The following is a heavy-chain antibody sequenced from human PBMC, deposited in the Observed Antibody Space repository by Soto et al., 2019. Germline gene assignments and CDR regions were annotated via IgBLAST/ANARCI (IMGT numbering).Heavy chain of an antibody. CDR3: ARTYSSSWSPFDH. D-gene: IGHD6-13*01. CDR2: IYYSGST. CDR1: GGSISSYY. Sequence: PSETLSLTCTVSGGSISSYYWSWIRQPPGKGLEWIGYIYYSGSTNYNPSLKSRVTISVDTSKNQFSLKLSSVTAADTAVYYCARTYSSSWSPFDHWGQGTLVTVS. V-gene: IGHV4-59*12. J-gene: IGHJ4*02.